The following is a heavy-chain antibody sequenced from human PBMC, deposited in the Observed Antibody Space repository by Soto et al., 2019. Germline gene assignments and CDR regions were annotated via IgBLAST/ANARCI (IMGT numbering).Heavy chain of an antibody. D-gene: IGHD3-10*01. CDR3: ARGSWCGELLSGMDV. CDR2: INHSGST. CDR1: GGSFSGYY. Sequence: LSLTIAVYGGSFSGYYWSWIRQPPGKGLEWIGEINHSGSTNYNPSLKSRVTISVDKSKNQFSLKLSSVTAADTAVYYCARGSWCGELLSGMDVWGQGTTVTVSS. V-gene: IGHV4-34*01. J-gene: IGHJ6*02.